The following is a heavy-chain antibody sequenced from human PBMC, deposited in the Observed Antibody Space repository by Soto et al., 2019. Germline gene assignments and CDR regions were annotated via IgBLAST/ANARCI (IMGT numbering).Heavy chain of an antibody. D-gene: IGHD3-10*01. Sequence: ASVKVSCKASGGTFSSYAISWVRQAPGQGLEWMGGIIPIFGTANYAQKFQGRVTITADESTSTAYMELSSLRSEDTAVYYCARHLWFGELDYYYYGMDVWGQGTTVTVSS. J-gene: IGHJ6*02. V-gene: IGHV1-69*13. CDR3: ARHLWFGELDYYYYGMDV. CDR2: IIPIFGTA. CDR1: GGTFSSYA.